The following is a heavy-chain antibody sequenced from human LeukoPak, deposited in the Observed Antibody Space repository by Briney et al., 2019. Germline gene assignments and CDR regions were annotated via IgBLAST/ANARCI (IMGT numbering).Heavy chain of an antibody. J-gene: IGHJ4*02. CDR2: IYYSGST. D-gene: IGHD2-15*01. CDR3: VRRYCSGGRCYLDY. V-gene: IGHV4-30-4*01. Sequence: PSETLSLTCTVSGGSISSGDYYWSWIRQPRGKGLEWIGYIYYSGSTYQNPSFKSRVTILVDTSKNQFSLKLSSVTAADTAVYYCVRRYCSGGRCYLDYWGQGTLVTVSS. CDR1: GGSISSGDYY.